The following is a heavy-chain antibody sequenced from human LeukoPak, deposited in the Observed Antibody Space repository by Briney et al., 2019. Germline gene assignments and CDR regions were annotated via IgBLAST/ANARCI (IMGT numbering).Heavy chain of an antibody. CDR3: AKDGTWIQLWFDY. CDR2: ISASGGST. J-gene: IGHJ5*01. D-gene: IGHD5-18*01. CDR1: GFTFSSYA. V-gene: IGHV3-23*01. Sequence: GGSLRLSCAASGFTFSSYAMSWVRQAPGKGLEWVSAISASGGSTYYADSVKGRFTISRDNSENTMYLQISSLRADDPAVYYCAKDGTWIQLWFDYWGQGTLVTVSS.